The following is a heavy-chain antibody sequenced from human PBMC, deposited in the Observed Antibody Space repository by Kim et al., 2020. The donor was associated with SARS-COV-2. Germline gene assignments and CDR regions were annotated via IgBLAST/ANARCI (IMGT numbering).Heavy chain of an antibody. Sequence: SETLSLTCTVSGGSISSGDHYWSWIRQPPGKGLEWIGYIYYSGSSYQNPSLKSRVTMSVDTSKNQFSLKLSSVTAADTAVYYCARGSRGNGMDVWGRGTT. J-gene: IGHJ6*02. V-gene: IGHV4-31*03. D-gene: IGHD3-16*01. CDR2: IYYSGSS. CDR3: ARGSRGNGMDV. CDR1: GGSISSGDHY.